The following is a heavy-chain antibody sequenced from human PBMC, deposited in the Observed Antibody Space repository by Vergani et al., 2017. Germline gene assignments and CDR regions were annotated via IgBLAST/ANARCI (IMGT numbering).Heavy chain of an antibody. J-gene: IGHJ5*02. CDR3: ATMGGATFNRPYNWFDP. CDR2: IKQDGSEK. CDR1: GFTFSSYW. V-gene: IGHV3-7*01. Sequence: VQLVESGGGLVQPGGSLRVSCAASGFTFSSYWMSWVRQAPGKGLEWVAHIKQDGSEKYYVDSVKGRFTISRDNAENSVYLEMNSLRVEDTAVYYCATMGGATFNRPYNWFDPRGQGTLVTVSS. D-gene: IGHD1-26*01.